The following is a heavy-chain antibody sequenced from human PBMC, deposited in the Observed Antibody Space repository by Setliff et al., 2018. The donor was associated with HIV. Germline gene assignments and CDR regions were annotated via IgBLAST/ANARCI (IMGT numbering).Heavy chain of an antibody. J-gene: IGHJ5*02. CDR2: VHTKGST. CDR3: ARVSRLHPFDP. V-gene: IGHV4-59*10. Sequence: KTSETLSLTCAVYGGSFSGFYWSWIRQPAGKALEWIGRVHTKGSTNYNPSLRSRVTISIDTSKNQFSLKLTSVTAADTAFYYCARVSRLHPFDPWGQGVLVTVSS. D-gene: IGHD2-15*01. CDR1: GGSFSGFY.